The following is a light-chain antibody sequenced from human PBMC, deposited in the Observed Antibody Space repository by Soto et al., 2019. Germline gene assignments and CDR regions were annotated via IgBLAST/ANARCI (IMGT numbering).Light chain of an antibody. CDR3: SSYTSSYTYV. Sequence: QSALTQPASVSGSPGQSVTISCAGTSSDVGGYNFVSWYQQHPGKAPQPMIYDVSSRPSGVSNRFSGSKSGNTASLTISGLQAEDEADYYCSSYTSSYTYVFGTGTKVTVL. J-gene: IGLJ1*01. CDR1: SSDVGGYNF. CDR2: DVS. V-gene: IGLV2-14*03.